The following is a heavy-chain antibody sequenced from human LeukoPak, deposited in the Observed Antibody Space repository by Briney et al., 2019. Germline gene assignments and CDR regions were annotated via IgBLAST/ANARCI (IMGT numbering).Heavy chain of an antibody. J-gene: IGHJ6*02. CDR3: AKDLGGGGDFYGMDV. D-gene: IGHD2-21*01. Sequence: GGSLRLSCAASGFTFSSYGMHWVRQAPGKGLEWVAVISYDGSNKYYADSVKGRFTISRDNSKNTLYLQMNSLRAEDTAVYYCAKDLGGGGDFYGMDVWGQGTLVTVSS. CDR2: ISYDGSNK. CDR1: GFTFSSYG. V-gene: IGHV3-30*18.